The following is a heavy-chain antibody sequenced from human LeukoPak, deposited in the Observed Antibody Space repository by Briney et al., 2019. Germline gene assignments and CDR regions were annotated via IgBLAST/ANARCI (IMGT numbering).Heavy chain of an antibody. V-gene: IGHV4-4*02. CDR3: ATYLYGEYSAYYFDY. D-gene: IGHD4-17*01. J-gene: IGHJ4*02. CDR1: GGSITSSHHW. CDR2: IYHSGTT. Sequence: NPSETLSLTCAVSGGSITSSHHWWSWARQPPGKGLEWIGEIYHSGTTNYNPSLKSRVTMSLDKSNNQFSLRLSSVTAADTAVYFCATYLYGEYSAYYFDYWGQGTLVTVSS.